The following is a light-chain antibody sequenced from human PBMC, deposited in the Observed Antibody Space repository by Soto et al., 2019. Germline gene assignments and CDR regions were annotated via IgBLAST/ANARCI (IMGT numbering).Light chain of an antibody. CDR2: DAF. Sequence: EIVLAQSPATVSLSPGERATLSCRASQSVSSYLAWYQQKPGQAPRLLIYDAFNRATGIPARFSGSGSGTDFTLTISSLEPEDFAVYYCQQRSNWPLTFGGGTKVEIK. CDR3: QQRSNWPLT. J-gene: IGKJ4*01. CDR1: QSVSSY. V-gene: IGKV3-11*01.